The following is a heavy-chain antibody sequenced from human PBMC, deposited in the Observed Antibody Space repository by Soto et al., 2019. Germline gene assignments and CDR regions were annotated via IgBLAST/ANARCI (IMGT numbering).Heavy chain of an antibody. V-gene: IGHV3-74*01. Sequence: EVKLVESGGGLFQPGGSLRLSCETSGFILSMYWMHWVRQVPGKGPQWVARITDDGSTTYYAASVEGRFTISRDNAKNALYLQMTSLRADDTAVYYCTRGPRPTSIGTGAFWGQGTLVTVSS. J-gene: IGHJ4*02. CDR1: GFILSMYW. CDR3: TRGPRPTSIGTGAF. CDR2: ITDDGSTT. D-gene: IGHD3-10*01.